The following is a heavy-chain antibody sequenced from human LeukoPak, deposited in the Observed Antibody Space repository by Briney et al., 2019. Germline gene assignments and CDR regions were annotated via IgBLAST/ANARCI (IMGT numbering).Heavy chain of an antibody. CDR2: IYHSGST. CDR3: ARIYGDWYFDL. V-gene: IGHV4-30-2*01. Sequence: SETLSLTCTVSGGSISSGGYYWSWIRQPPGKGLEWIGYIYHSGSTYYNPSLKSRVTISVDRSKNQFSLKLSSVTAADTAVYYCARIYGDWYFDLWGRGTLVTVSS. J-gene: IGHJ2*01. CDR1: GGSISSGGYY. D-gene: IGHD4-17*01.